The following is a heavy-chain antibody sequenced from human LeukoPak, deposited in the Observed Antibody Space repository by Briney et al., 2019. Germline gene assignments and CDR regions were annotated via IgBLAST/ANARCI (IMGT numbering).Heavy chain of an antibody. D-gene: IGHD6-19*01. J-gene: IGHJ5*01. CDR1: GGTFSSYA. V-gene: IGHV1-69*06. CDR3: ARDPVGSGWFDY. Sequence: SVKVSCKASGGTFSSYAISWVRQAPGQGLEWMGGIIPIFGTANYAQKFQGRVTITADKSTSTAYMELSSLRFEDTAVYYCARDPVGSGWFDYWGQGTLVTVSS. CDR2: IIPIFGTA.